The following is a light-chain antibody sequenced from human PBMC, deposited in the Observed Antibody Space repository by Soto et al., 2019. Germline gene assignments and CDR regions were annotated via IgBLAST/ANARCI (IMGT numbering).Light chain of an antibody. V-gene: IGKV3-15*01. Sequence: EILLTQYPASLCWSPGERATLSGRASQSVGNHLAWYQQKPSQAPRLLIYGAYTRATGIPARFSGSGSGTDFTLTISSLQSEDFAVYYCQHYNYWPPKTFGQGTKVDI. CDR1: QSVGNH. CDR2: GAY. CDR3: QHYNYWPPKT. J-gene: IGKJ1*01.